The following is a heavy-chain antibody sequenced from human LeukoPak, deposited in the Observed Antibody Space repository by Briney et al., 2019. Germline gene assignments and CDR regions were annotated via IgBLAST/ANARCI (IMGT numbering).Heavy chain of an antibody. CDR2: ISVDGKTA. CDR3: AQGYLSGWYPS. D-gene: IGHD6-19*01. Sequence: GGSLRLSCVVSGFSVSNFDMSWVRQAPGKGLDWISAISVDGKTAYYADSVKGRFIISRDNSKNTLYLQLSGLRAEDTAVCYCAQGYLSGWYPSWGQGSMVSVSS. V-gene: IGHV3-23*01. J-gene: IGHJ5*02. CDR1: GFSVSNFD.